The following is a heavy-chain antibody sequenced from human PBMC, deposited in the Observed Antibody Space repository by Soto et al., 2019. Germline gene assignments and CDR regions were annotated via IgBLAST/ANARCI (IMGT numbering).Heavy chain of an antibody. Sequence: QVQLVQSGAEVRQPASSVKVSCKTSGATFSSYAITWVRQAPGQGLEWMGGIVPTVDTSTYAQKFQGRVTITADKFANTVYIELSSLRSHDTAVYYCVRVVAIPGYPDNWGQGTLINVAS. V-gene: IGHV1-69*14. D-gene: IGHD5-12*01. J-gene: IGHJ4*02. CDR2: IVPTVDTS. CDR3: VRVVAIPGYPDN. CDR1: GATFSSYA.